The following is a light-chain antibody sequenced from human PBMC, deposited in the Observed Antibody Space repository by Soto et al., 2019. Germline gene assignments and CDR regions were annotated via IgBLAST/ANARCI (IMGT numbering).Light chain of an antibody. V-gene: IGKV4-1*01. CDR3: QQYYNTPFT. CDR1: QNVLYSSNNKNY. CDR2: WAS. Sequence: DIVMTQSPDSLAVSLGERATINCKSSQNVLYSSNNKNYLAWYQQKPGQPPKLLIYWASTRESGVPDRFSGSGSGTDFTLTISSLQAEDVAVYYCQQYYNTPFTFGPGTKVDTK. J-gene: IGKJ3*01.